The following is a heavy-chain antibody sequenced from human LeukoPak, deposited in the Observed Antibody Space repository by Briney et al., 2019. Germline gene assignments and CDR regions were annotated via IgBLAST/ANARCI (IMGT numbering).Heavy chain of an antibody. CDR1: GGSISSSSYY. J-gene: IGHJ6*02. Sequence: PSETLSLTCTVSGGSISSSSYYWGWIRQPPGKGLEWIGEINHSGSTNYNPSLKSRVTISVDTSKNQFSLKLSSVTAADTAVYYCARSVVVVPAARRYYYYGMDVWGQGTTVTVSS. CDR2: INHSGST. V-gene: IGHV4-39*07. D-gene: IGHD2-2*01. CDR3: ARSVVVVPAARRYYYYGMDV.